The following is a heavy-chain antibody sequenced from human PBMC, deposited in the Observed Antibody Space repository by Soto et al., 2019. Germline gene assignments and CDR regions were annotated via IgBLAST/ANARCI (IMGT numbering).Heavy chain of an antibody. Sequence: GGSLRLSCTASGFTFSDSWMTWVRQAPGKGLEWVARIKPDESEKKYADSVKGRFSISRDNAKNSMYLQMDSLRGEDTAVYYCVRGGSNYASWGQGTLVTVS. CDR1: GFTFSDSW. V-gene: IGHV3-7*01. J-gene: IGHJ5*02. CDR3: VRGGSNYAS. CDR2: IKPDESEK. D-gene: IGHD4-4*01.